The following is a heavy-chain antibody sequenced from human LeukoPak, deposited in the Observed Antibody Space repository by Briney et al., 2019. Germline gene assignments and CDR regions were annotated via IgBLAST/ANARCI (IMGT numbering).Heavy chain of an antibody. CDR3: ARVNWGGFDI. Sequence: LETLSLTCFVSGGSISSHYWTWICQPPGKGLECIGDIFYTGSTTYSPSLKSRATISIETSKNQISLKLRSVTAADTAVYFCARVNWGGFDIWGQGTLATVSS. D-gene: IGHD7-27*01. V-gene: IGHV4-59*11. CDR2: IFYTGST. CDR1: GGSISSHY. J-gene: IGHJ3*02.